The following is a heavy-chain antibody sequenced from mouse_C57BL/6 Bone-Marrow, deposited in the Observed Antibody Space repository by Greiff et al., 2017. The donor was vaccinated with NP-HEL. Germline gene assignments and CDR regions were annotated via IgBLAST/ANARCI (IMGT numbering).Heavy chain of an antibody. CDR1: GYTFTSYW. CDR2: IHPNSGST. Sequence: VQLQQPGAELVKPGASVKLSSKASGYTFTSYWMHWVKQRPGQGLEWIGMIHPNSGSTNYNEKFKSKATLTVDKSSSTAYMQLSSLTSEDSAVYYCARDDYDVAWYFDVWGTGTTVTVSS. CDR3: ARDDYDVAWYFDV. J-gene: IGHJ1*03. D-gene: IGHD2-4*01. V-gene: IGHV1-64*01.